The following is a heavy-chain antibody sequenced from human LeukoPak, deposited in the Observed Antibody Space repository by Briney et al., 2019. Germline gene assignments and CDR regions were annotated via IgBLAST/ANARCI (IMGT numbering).Heavy chain of an antibody. J-gene: IGHJ6*02. D-gene: IGHD6-13*01. CDR1: GGSIRSSSYY. CDR3: ARDWRQQLVDYYYGMDV. V-gene: IGHV4-39*07. Sequence: SDTLSLTCTVSGGSIRSSSYYWGWIRQPPGKGLEWIGSIYYSGSTYYNPSLKSRVTISVDTSKNQFSLKLSSVTAADTAVYYCARDWRQQLVDYYYGMDVWGQGTTVTVSS. CDR2: IYYSGST.